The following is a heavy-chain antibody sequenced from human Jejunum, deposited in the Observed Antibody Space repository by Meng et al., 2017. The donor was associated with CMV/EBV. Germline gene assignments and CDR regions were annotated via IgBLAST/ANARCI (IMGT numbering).Heavy chain of an antibody. D-gene: IGHD1-14*01. CDR1: GYIFNNYG. CDR3: ARGRRNEPLFDY. Sequence: QVQRVQLGAGGENPGASVKVSCKASGYIFNNYGVSWVRQSPGQGPEWMGWISAYNGNTNYAQNFQGRFTMTTDTSTSTAYMELRSLTFDDTAVYFCARGRRNEPLFDYWGQGTLVTVSS. J-gene: IGHJ4*02. V-gene: IGHV1-18*01. CDR2: ISAYNGNT.